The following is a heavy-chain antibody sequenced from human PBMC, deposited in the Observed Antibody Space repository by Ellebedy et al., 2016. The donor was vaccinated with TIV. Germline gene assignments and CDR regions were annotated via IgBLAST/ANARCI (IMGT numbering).Heavy chain of an antibody. J-gene: IGHJ6*02. CDR3: ARGWFGSGMGV. CDR1: GDSVSTDIG. D-gene: IGHD3-16*01. CDR2: TYYRSKWNN. Sequence: SETLSLTCVLSGDSVSTDIGWNWIRQSPSRGLEWLGRTYYRSKWNNDYAVSLKSRITINPDTSKNQFSLQLNSVIPDDTAVYYCARGWFGSGMGVWGQGTTVTFSS. V-gene: IGHV6-1*01.